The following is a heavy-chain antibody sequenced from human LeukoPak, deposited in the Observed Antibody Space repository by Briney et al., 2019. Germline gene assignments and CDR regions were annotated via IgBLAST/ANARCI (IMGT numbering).Heavy chain of an antibody. V-gene: IGHV3-23*01. Sequence: QPGGSLRLSCAASGFTFSSYAMSWVRQAPGKGLEWVSAISGSGGSTYYADSVKGRFTISRDNSKNTLYLQMNSLRAEDTAVYHCAKDQAGNDAFDIWGQGTMVTVSS. CDR2: ISGSGGST. J-gene: IGHJ3*02. CDR3: AKDQAGNDAFDI. CDR1: GFTFSSYA. D-gene: IGHD3-10*01.